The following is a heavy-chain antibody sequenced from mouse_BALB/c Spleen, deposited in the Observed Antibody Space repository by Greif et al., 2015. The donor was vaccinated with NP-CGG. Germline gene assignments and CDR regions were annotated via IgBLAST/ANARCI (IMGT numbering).Heavy chain of an antibody. V-gene: IGHV1-7*01. CDR3: ARRDGNYYFDY. J-gene: IGHJ2*01. CDR1: GYTFTSYW. Sequence: QVQLQQSGAELAKPGASVKMSCKASGYTFTSYWTHWVKQGPGQGLEWIGYINPSTGYTEYNQKFKDKATLTADKSSSTAYMQLSSLTSEDSAVYYCARRDGNYYFDYWGQGTTLTVSS. D-gene: IGHD2-1*01. CDR2: INPSTGYT.